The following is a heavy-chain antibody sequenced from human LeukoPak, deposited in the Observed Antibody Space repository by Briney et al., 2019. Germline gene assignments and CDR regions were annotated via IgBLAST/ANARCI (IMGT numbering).Heavy chain of an antibody. J-gene: IGHJ4*02. CDR1: GFTFSSYG. Sequence: GRSLRLSCAASGFTFSSYGMHWVRQAPGKGLKWVAVIWYDGSNKYYADSVKGRFTISRDNSKNTLYLQMNSLRAEDTAVYYCAKGFYSDDSSGSFDHWGQGTLVTVSS. CDR3: AKGFYSDDSSGSFDH. V-gene: IGHV3-33*06. CDR2: IWYDGSNK. D-gene: IGHD3-22*01.